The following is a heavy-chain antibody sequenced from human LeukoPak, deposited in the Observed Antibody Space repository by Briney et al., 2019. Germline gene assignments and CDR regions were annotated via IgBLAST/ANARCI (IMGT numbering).Heavy chain of an antibody. CDR3: AREAQDE. J-gene: IGHJ4*02. CDR2: ISYDGSNK. D-gene: IGHD5-24*01. V-gene: IGHV3-30-3*01. CDR1: GFTFSSYA. Sequence: GGSLRLSCAASGFTFSSYAMHWVRQAPGKGLEWVAVISYDGSNKYYADSVKGRFTISRDNSKNTLYLQMNSLRAEDTAVYYCAREAQDEWGQGTLVTVPS.